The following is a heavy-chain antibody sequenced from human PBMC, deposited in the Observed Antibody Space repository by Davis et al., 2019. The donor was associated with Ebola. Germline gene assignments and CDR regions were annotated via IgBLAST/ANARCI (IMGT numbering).Heavy chain of an antibody. J-gene: IGHJ4*02. Sequence: GESLKISCEASGFTFTDYYMTWIRQAPGKGLEWVSYMSGDHLYTNYADSVRGRFTISRNEAKNSLYLQMNSLSDEDTAVYYCARTRNFDWLSTDYWGQGTLVTVSS. CDR1: GFTFTDYY. V-gene: IGHV3-11*06. D-gene: IGHD3-9*01. CDR3: ARTRNFDWLSTDY. CDR2: MSGDHLYT.